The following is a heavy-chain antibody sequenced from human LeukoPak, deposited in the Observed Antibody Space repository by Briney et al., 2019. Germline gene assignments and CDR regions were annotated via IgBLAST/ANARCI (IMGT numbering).Heavy chain of an antibody. J-gene: IGHJ6*03. D-gene: IGHD5-18*01. V-gene: IGHV4-39*07. CDR2: IFYSGRT. CDR1: GGSISSSTYY. CDR3: ARTTEGGYTYGYFYYYYMDV. Sequence: SETLSLTCTVSGGSISSSTYYWGWIRQPPGKGLEWIGSIFYSGRTYYNPSLKSRVTISVDTSKNQFSLKLTSVTAADTAVYYCARTTEGGYTYGYFYYYYMDVWGKGTTVTISS.